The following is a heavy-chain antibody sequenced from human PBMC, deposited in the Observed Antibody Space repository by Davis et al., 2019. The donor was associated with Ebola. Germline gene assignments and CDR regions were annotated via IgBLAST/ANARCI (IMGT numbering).Heavy chain of an antibody. Sequence: PGGSLRLSCAVYGASFSGYYWTWVRQPPGKGLEWIGEINHSGSTNYNPSLKSRVTISVDTSKNQFSLKLSSVTAADTAVYYCARGPLQFQLPLKWFDPWGQGTLVTVSS. CDR1: GASFSGYY. V-gene: IGHV4-34*01. CDR2: INHSGST. D-gene: IGHD2-2*01. J-gene: IGHJ5*02. CDR3: ARGPLQFQLPLKWFDP.